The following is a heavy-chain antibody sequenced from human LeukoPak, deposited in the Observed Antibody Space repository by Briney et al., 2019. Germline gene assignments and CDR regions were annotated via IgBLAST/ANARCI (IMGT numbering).Heavy chain of an antibody. J-gene: IGHJ4*02. Sequence: GGSLRLSCAASGFTFSSYAMSWVGQAPGRGLEWVSYISSSSKTIYYADAVKGRFTISRDNSKNTLYLQMNSLRAEDTAVYYCAKDKLRGTNANYFDSWGQGTLVTVSS. D-gene: IGHD1-1*01. CDR1: GFTFSSYA. CDR3: AKDKLRGTNANYFDS. V-gene: IGHV3-23*01. CDR2: ISSSSKTI.